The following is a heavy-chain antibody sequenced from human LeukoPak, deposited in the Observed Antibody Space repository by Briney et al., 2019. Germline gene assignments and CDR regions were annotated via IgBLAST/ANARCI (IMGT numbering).Heavy chain of an antibody. CDR3: ARGSQNVPFDY. CDR1: GGSISSGGYY. Sequence: PSETLSLTCTVSGGSISSGGYYWSWIRQHPGKGLEWIGYIYYSGSTYYNPSLKSRVTISVDTSKNQFSLKLSTVTAADTAVYYCARGSQNVPFDYWGQGTLVTVSS. D-gene: IGHD6-6*01. V-gene: IGHV4-31*03. J-gene: IGHJ4*02. CDR2: IYYSGST.